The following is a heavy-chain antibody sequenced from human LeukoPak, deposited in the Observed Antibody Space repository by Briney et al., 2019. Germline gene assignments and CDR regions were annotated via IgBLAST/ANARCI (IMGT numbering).Heavy chain of an antibody. Sequence: PGRSLRLSCAASGFTFSSYGMHWVRQAPGKGLEWVAVISYDGSNKNYVDSVKGRFTISRDNSKNTLYLQMNSVRAEDTAIYYCAKVVLYHYYDNSGYLFDFWGQGTVVTVSS. CDR3: AKVVLYHYYDNSGYLFDF. V-gene: IGHV3-30*18. D-gene: IGHD3-22*01. CDR2: ISYDGSNK. J-gene: IGHJ4*02. CDR1: GFTFSSYG.